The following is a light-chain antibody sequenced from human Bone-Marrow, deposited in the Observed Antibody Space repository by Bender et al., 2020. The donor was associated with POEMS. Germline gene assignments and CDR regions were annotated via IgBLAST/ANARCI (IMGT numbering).Light chain of an antibody. Sequence: QSVLTQPPSVSGAPGQRVTISCTGSSSNTGSGYDINWYQQPPGRAPKLLIYGYNNRPSGAPDRFPVSKSGTSASLAITGLQAEDEDDYYCQSYDNSLGGWVFGGGTKLTVL. CDR2: GYN. V-gene: IGLV1-40*01. CDR3: QSYDNSLGGWV. J-gene: IGLJ3*02. CDR1: SSNTGSGYD.